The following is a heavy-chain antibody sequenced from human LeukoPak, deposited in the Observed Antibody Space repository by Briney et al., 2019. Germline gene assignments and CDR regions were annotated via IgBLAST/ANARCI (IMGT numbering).Heavy chain of an antibody. CDR2: IDQDGSVR. CDR1: GFSFSSYW. J-gene: IGHJ4*02. D-gene: IGHD6-13*01. CDR3: ARDPESSSFDL. V-gene: IGHV3-7*01. Sequence: GGSLRLSCAASGFSFSSYWMSWVRQTPEKGLEFVANIDQDGSVRNYMDSLKGRCTISGDNAKKSLYLEINSLRADDTAVYYCARDPESSSFDLWGRGALVTVSS.